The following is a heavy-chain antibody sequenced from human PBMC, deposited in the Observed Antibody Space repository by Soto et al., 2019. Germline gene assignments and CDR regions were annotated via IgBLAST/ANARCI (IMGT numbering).Heavy chain of an antibody. J-gene: IGHJ4*02. Sequence: SETLSLTCSVSGGSVSSGNYYWSWIRQPPGKGLEWIGYIYYTGSTNYNPSLKSRVTISVDTSKNQFSLKLSSVTAADTAVYYCARSVYSSGWDPTFDYWGQGTLVTVSS. V-gene: IGHV4-61*01. CDR2: IYYTGST. CDR1: GGSVSSGNYY. D-gene: IGHD6-19*01. CDR3: ARSVYSSGWDPTFDY.